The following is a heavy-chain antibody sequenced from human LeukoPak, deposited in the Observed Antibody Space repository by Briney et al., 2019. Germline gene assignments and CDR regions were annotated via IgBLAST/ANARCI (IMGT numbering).Heavy chain of an antibody. V-gene: IGHV3-53*01. Sequence: GGTLRLPCAASGFTVSSNYMSWVRQAPGKGLEWVSIIYSGGSTFYADSVKGRFTISRDNSKNTLYLQMNSLRAEDTAVYYCARGGSYLSAFDIWGQGTMVTVSS. CDR1: GFTVSSNY. J-gene: IGHJ3*02. D-gene: IGHD1-26*01. CDR2: IYSGGST. CDR3: ARGGSYLSAFDI.